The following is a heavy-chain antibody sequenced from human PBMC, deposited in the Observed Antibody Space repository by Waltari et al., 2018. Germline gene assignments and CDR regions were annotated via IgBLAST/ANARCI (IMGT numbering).Heavy chain of an antibody. Sequence: QVQLQESGPGLVKPSETLSLTCTVFGGSISSYYWSWIRQPPGKGLEWIGYSGNKYNPSLKSRVTISLDPSKNQFSLKLSSVTAADTAVYYWARSYTVTTSPIAGYWGQGTLVTVSS. CDR2: YSGN. V-gene: IGHV4-59*01. CDR1: GGSISSYY. J-gene: IGHJ4*02. CDR3: ARSYTVTTSPIAGY. D-gene: IGHD4-17*01.